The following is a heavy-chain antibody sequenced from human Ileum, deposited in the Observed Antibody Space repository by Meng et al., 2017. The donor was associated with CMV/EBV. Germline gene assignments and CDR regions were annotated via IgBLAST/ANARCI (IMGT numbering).Heavy chain of an antibody. V-gene: IGHV1-69*05. D-gene: IGHD6-6*01. CDR3: ARGLSSFIAAPFDY. CDR1: RGTFSSYA. J-gene: IGHJ4*02. CDR2: LITIFGPA. Sequence: ASRGTFSSYAISSVRQAPRQGLEWMGGLITIFGPAHYAQTFQGRVTITTDESPSTAYMELSSLRSEDTAVYYCARGLSSFIAAPFDYWGQGTLVTVSS.